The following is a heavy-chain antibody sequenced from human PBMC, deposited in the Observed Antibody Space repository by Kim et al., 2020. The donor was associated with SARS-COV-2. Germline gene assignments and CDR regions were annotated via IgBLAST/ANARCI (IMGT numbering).Heavy chain of an antibody. J-gene: IGHJ4*02. CDR3: ARDPYYDSSGYYPDPLFDY. Sequence: GGSLRLSCAASGFTFSSYGMHWVRQAPGKGLEWVAVIWYDGSNKYYADSVKGRFTISRDNSKNTLYLQMNRLRAEDTAVYYCARDPYYDSSGYYPDPLFDYWGQGTLVTVSS. V-gene: IGHV3-33*01. D-gene: IGHD3-22*01. CDR1: GFTFSSYG. CDR2: IWYDGSNK.